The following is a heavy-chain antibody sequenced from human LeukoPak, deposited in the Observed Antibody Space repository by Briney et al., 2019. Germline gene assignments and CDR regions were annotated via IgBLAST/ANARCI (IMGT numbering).Heavy chain of an antibody. D-gene: IGHD3-10*02. CDR1: GFTFSSYA. Sequence: AGGTLRLSCSASGFTFSSYAMHWVRQAPGKGLEWVALISSNGKNKYYTDSVKGRFTISRDTSKNTLDLEMNSLRVDDTAVYYCAREIVRGVAPEYWGQGTLVTVST. CDR3: AREIVRGVAPEY. J-gene: IGHJ4*02. V-gene: IGHV3-30*04. CDR2: ISSNGKNK.